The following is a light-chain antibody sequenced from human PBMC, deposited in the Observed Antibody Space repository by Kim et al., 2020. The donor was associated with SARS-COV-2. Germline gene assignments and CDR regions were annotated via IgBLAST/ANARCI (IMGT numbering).Light chain of an antibody. CDR2: RNN. Sequence: GQRVTMSCSGSRSNIGSNYVYWYQQLPGTAPKLLIYRNNQRPSGVPDRFSGSKSGTSASLAISGLRSEDEADYYCAAWDDSLSGYVFGTGTKVTVL. CDR1: RSNIGSNY. J-gene: IGLJ1*01. V-gene: IGLV1-47*01. CDR3: AAWDDSLSGYV.